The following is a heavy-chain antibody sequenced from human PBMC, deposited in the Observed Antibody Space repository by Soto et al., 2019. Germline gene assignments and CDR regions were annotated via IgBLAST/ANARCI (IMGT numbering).Heavy chain of an antibody. V-gene: IGHV1-18*01. J-gene: IGHJ4*02. CDR2: ISTYNGNT. D-gene: IGHD6-6*01. CDR1: GYSFTRFG. Sequence: QVQLLQSGAEVKKPGASVRVSCKASGYSFTRFGISWVRQAPGQGLEWVGRISTYNGNTKYAQKLEGRVTVSTDTSTSTAYMELRSLRSDDTAVYYCARDPQYSTSPQGFDYWGQGTLLTVSS. CDR3: ARDPQYSTSPQGFDY.